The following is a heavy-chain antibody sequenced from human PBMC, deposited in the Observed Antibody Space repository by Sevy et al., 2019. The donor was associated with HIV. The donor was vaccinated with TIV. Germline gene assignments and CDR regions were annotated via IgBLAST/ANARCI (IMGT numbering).Heavy chain of an antibody. D-gene: IGHD5-18*01. J-gene: IGHJ4*02. CDR3: AHGRGYTSPRVFDF. CDR2: ISGNGGSP. V-gene: IGHV3-23*01. CDR1: GFTFSSYV. Sequence: GGSLRLSCAASGFTFSSYVISWVRQAPGRGLEWVSGISGNGGSPYYADSVKGRFTISRDNSKNTLYLQMHSLRVEDTAVYYCAHGRGYTSPRVFDFWGQGTLVTVSS.